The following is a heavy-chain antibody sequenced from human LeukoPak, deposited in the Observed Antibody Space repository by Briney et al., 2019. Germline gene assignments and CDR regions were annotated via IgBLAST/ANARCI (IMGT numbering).Heavy chain of an antibody. J-gene: IGHJ4*02. CDR2: IGTAGDT. CDR3: ARDLSLYCSGGSCYSLNY. D-gene: IGHD2-15*01. CDR1: GFTFSSYD. Sequence: GRSLRLSCAASGFTFSSYDMHWVRHATGKGLEWVSAIGTAGDTYYPGSVKGRFTISRDNAKNSLYLQMNSLRAEDTAVYYCARDLSLYCSGGSCYSLNYWGQGTLVTVSS. V-gene: IGHV3-13*01.